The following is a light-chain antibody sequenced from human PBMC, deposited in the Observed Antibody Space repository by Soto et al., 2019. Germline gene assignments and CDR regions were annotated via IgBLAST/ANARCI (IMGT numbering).Light chain of an antibody. J-gene: IGLJ1*01. CDR2: EVT. V-gene: IGLV2-8*01. Sequence: QSVLTHPPSASGSPGQSVTISCTGTSSDVGGYDYVSWYQQHPGKAPKLMIYEVTMRPSGVSDRFSGSKSGNTASLTVSGLQAEDEADYYCSSYTGGNPSYVFGTGTKV. CDR1: SSDVGGYDY. CDR3: SSYTGGNPSYV.